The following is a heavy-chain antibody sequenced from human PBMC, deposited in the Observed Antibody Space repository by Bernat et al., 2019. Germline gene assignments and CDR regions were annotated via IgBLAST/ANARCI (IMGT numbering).Heavy chain of an antibody. D-gene: IGHD2-15*01. CDR2: IWFDGSKI. J-gene: IGHJ4*01. V-gene: IGHV3-33*01. CDR3: ARMRQVEKNNYLDY. CDR1: GFMFNTYG. Sequence: QVQLVESGGGVVQPGTSLRLSCAASGFMFNTYGMLWVRLVPGKGLEWVALIWFDGSKIYYRDSVKGRFTISRDNSKNTLYLQMSSLRAEDTAVYYCARMRQVEKNNYLDYWGQGTLVTVAS.